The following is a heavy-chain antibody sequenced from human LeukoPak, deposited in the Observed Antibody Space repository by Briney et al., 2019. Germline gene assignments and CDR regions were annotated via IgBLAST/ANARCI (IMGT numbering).Heavy chain of an antibody. D-gene: IGHD3-3*01. CDR2: FDPEDGET. CDR3: ATASLRVLRFLEWLLPDYYFDY. CDR1: GGTFSSYA. V-gene: IGHV1-24*01. J-gene: IGHJ4*02. Sequence: ASVKVSCKASGGTFSSYAISWVRQAPGQGLEWMGGFDPEDGETIYAQKFQGRVTMTEDTSTDTAYMELSSLRSEDTAVYYCATASLRVLRFLEWLLPDYYFDYWGQGTLVTVSS.